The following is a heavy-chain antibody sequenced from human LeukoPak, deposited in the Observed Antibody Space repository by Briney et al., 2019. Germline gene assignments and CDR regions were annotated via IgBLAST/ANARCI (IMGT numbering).Heavy chain of an antibody. D-gene: IGHD5-24*01. CDR2: INHSGST. Sequence: PSETLSLTCAVYGGSFSGYYWSWIRQPPGKGLEWIGEINHSGSTNYNPSLKSRVTISVDTSKNQLYLKLSSVTAADTAVYYCARAGVMSTIGRYDYWGQGILVTVSS. V-gene: IGHV4-34*01. CDR1: GGSFSGYY. CDR3: ARAGVMSTIGRYDY. J-gene: IGHJ4*02.